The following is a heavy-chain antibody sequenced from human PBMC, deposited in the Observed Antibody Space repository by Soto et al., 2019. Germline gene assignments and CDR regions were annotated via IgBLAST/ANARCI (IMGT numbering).Heavy chain of an antibody. CDR3: ARESDFWSGYSPPVVPVRYRNGFDP. Sequence: QVQLQQWGAGLLKPSETLSLTCAVYGGSFSGYYWSWIRQPPGKGLEWIGEINHSGSTNYNPSLKSRVTISVDTSKNQFSLKLSSVTAADTAVYYCARESDFWSGYSPPVVPVRYRNGFDPWGQGTLVTVSS. V-gene: IGHV4-34*01. D-gene: IGHD3-3*01. J-gene: IGHJ5*02. CDR2: INHSGST. CDR1: GGSFSGYY.